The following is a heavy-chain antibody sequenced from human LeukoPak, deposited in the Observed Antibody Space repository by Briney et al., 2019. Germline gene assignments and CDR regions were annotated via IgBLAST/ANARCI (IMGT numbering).Heavy chain of an antibody. CDR3: ARGAFYNWNDGWFDP. CDR1: GFTFSSYA. V-gene: IGHV3-30-3*01. J-gene: IGHJ5*02. D-gene: IGHD1-20*01. Sequence: GRSLRLSCAASGFTFSSYAMHWVRQAPGKGLEWVAVISSDGSNKYYADSVKGRFTISRDNSKNTLYLQMNSLRAEDTAVYYCARGAFYNWNDGWFDPWGQGTLVTVSS. CDR2: ISSDGSNK.